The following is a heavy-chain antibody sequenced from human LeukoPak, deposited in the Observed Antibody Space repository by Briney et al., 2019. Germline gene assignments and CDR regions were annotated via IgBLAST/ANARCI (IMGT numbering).Heavy chain of an antibody. D-gene: IGHD2-2*01. CDR2: IYTSGST. CDR3: ARCVVVPAANWFDP. J-gene: IGHJ5*02. CDR1: GGSISGYY. Sequence: SETLSLTCTVSGGSISGYYWSWIRQPAGKGLEWIGRIYTSGSTNYNPSLKSRVTMSVDASRNQFSLKLSSVTAADTAVYYCARCVVVPAANWFDPWGQGTLVTVSS. V-gene: IGHV4-4*07.